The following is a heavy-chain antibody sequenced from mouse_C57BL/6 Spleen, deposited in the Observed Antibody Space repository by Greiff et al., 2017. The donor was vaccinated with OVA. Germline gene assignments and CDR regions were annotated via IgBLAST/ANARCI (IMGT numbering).Heavy chain of an antibody. CDR3: ARHRTGYYYAMDY. Sequence: EVKLMESGGGLVQPGGSLKLSCAASGFTFSDYYMYWVRQTPEKRLEWVAYISNGGGSTYYPDTVKGRFTISRDNAKNTLYLQMSRLKSEDTAMYYCARHRTGYYYAMDYWGQGTSVTVSS. CDR1: GFTFSDYY. J-gene: IGHJ4*01. V-gene: IGHV5-12*01. CDR2: ISNGGGST. D-gene: IGHD4-1*01.